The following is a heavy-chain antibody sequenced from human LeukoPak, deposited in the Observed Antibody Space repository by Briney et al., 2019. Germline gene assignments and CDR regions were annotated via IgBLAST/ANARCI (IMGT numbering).Heavy chain of an antibody. D-gene: IGHD2-21*02. CDR3: ARAGVVTAILDAFDI. Sequence: PGGSLRLSCAASGFTFSSYAMHWVRQAPGKGLEWVAVISYDGSNKYYADSVKGRFTISRDNSKNTLYLQMNSLRAEDTAVYYCARAGVVTAILDAFDIWGQGTMVTVPS. CDR2: ISYDGSNK. V-gene: IGHV3-30-3*01. J-gene: IGHJ3*02. CDR1: GFTFSSYA.